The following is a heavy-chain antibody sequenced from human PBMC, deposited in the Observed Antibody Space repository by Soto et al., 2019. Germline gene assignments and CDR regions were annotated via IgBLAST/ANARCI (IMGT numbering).Heavy chain of an antibody. CDR1: GGSISSSSYY. CDR3: AGLVGATVAFDI. D-gene: IGHD1-26*01. J-gene: IGHJ3*02. Sequence: QLQLQESGPGLVKPSETLSLTCTVSGGSISSSSYYWGWIRQPPGKGLEWIGSIYYSGSTYYNPSLKSRVTISVDTSKKQFSLKLSSVTAADTAVYYCAGLVGATVAFDIWGQGTMVTVSS. CDR2: IYYSGST. V-gene: IGHV4-39*01.